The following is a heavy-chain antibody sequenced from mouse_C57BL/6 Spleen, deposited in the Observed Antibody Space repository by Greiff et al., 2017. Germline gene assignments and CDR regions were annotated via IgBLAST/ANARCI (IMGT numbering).Heavy chain of an antibody. Sequence: VQLQQSGPGLVAPSQSLSITCTVSGFSLTSYGVHWVRQPPGKGLEWLVVIWSDGSTTYNSALKSRLSISKDNSKSQVFLKMNSLQTDDTAMYYCARQIYGSSYGYAMDYWGQGTSVTVSS. CDR1: GFSLTSYG. CDR2: IWSDGST. V-gene: IGHV2-6-1*01. J-gene: IGHJ4*01. D-gene: IGHD1-1*01. CDR3: ARQIYGSSYGYAMDY.